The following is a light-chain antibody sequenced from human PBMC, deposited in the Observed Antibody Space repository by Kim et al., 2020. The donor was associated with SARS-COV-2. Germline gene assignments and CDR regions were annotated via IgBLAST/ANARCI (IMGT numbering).Light chain of an antibody. J-gene: IGLJ2*01. Sequence: SSELTQDPVVSVALGQTVRITCQGDSLRSYYATWYQQKPRQAPLLVIYGRNNRPSGIPDRFSGSASGDTASLTISGAQAEDEADFYCQSRDSGGAVIFGGGTQLTVL. CDR1: SLRSYY. CDR2: GRN. V-gene: IGLV3-19*01. CDR3: QSRDSGGAVI.